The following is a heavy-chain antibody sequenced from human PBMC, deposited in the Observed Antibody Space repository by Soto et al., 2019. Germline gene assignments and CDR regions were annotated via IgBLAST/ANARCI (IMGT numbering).Heavy chain of an antibody. CDR2: IYYSGST. J-gene: IGHJ4*02. V-gene: IGHV4-59*01. CDR3: ARVDYGDYGYFDY. Sequence: PSETLSLTCTVSGGSISSYYWSWIRQPPGKGLEWIGYIYYSGSTNYNPSLKSRVTISVDTSKNQFSLKLGSVTAADTAVYYCARVDYGDYGYFDYWGQGTLVTVS. CDR1: GGSISSYY. D-gene: IGHD4-17*01.